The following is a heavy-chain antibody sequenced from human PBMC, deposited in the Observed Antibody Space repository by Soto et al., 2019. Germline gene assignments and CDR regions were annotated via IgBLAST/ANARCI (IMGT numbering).Heavy chain of an antibody. D-gene: IGHD6-13*01. CDR2: TYYRSKWYN. Sequence: PSQTLSLTCAISGDSVSSNSAAWNWIRQSPSRGLEWLGRTYYRSKWYNDYAVSVKSRITINPDTSKNQFSLQLNSVTPEDTAVYYCARDVIEPDGTLVVWFDTWGQGTLVTVSS. J-gene: IGHJ5*02. CDR1: GDSVSSNSAA. V-gene: IGHV6-1*01. CDR3: ARDVIEPDGTLVVWFDT.